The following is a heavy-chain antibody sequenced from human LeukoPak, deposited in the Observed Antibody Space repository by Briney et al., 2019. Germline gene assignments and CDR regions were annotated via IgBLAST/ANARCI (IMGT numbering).Heavy chain of an antibody. J-gene: IGHJ4*02. Sequence: GGALRLSSAAPVFTFSSYAMSWGRPAPGKGLEWGSSISVSGGRTYQADSGKGRLPVPRDNSKTPLYLQMKRLRAEDPAVYFCAKGESSGTYSSADYWGQGTLVTVSS. CDR1: VFTFSSYA. CDR3: AKGESSGTYSSADY. CDR2: ISVSGGRT. V-gene: IGHV3-23*01. D-gene: IGHD1-26*01.